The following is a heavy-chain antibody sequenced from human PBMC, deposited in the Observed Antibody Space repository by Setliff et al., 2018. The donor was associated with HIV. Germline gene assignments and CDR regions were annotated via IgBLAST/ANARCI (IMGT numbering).Heavy chain of an antibody. J-gene: IGHJ6*02. CDR3: ARGSGGYCSGGSCYFGFGLAL. CDR1: GGTFSSYS. Sequence: SVKVSCKASGGTFSSYSITWVRQAPGQGLEWMGGIIPIFNTANYAQKFQGRVTITADESTSTAYMEPSSLGSEDTAVYYCARGSGGYCSGGSCYFGFGLALWGQGTTVPSP. D-gene: IGHD2-15*01. CDR2: IIPIFNTA. V-gene: IGHV1-69*13.